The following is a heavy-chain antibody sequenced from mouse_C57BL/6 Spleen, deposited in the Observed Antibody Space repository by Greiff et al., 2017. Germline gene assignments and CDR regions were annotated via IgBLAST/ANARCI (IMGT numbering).Heavy chain of an antibody. CDR3: ARSGVYYYGSTEY. Sequence: VQLVESGAELVKPGASVKISCKASGYAFSSYWMNWVKQRPGKGLEWIGQIYPGDGDTNYNGKFKGKATLTADKSSSTAYMQLSSLTSKDSAVYFCARSGVYYYGSTEYWGQGTTLTVSS. D-gene: IGHD1-1*01. CDR2: IYPGDGDT. J-gene: IGHJ2*01. CDR1: GYAFSSYW. V-gene: IGHV1-80*01.